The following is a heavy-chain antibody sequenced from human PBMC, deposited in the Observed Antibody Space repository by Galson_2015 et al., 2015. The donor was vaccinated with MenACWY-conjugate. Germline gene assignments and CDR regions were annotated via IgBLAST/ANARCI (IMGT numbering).Heavy chain of an antibody. J-gene: IGHJ6*02. CDR2: INSDGSST. Sequence: SLRLSCAASGFTFSSYWMHWVRQAPGKGLVWVSRINSDGSSTSYADSVKGRFTISRDNAKNTLYLQMNSLRAEDTAVYYCARGYRELADGMDVWGQGTTVTVSS. D-gene: IGHD1-26*01. CDR1: GFTFSSYW. V-gene: IGHV3-74*01. CDR3: ARGYRELADGMDV.